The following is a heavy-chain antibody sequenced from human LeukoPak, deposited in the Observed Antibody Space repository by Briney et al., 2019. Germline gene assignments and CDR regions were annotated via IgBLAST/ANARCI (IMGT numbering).Heavy chain of an antibody. D-gene: IGHD4-17*01. CDR1: GGSFSGYY. CDR2: INHSGST. Sequence: SETLSLTCAVYGGSFSGYYWSWIRQPPGKGLEWTGEINHSGSTNYSPSLKSRVTISVDTSKNQFSLKLSSVTAADTAVYYCARRNDYGDYEPPDYWGQGTLVTVSS. V-gene: IGHV4-34*01. J-gene: IGHJ4*02. CDR3: ARRNDYGDYEPPDY.